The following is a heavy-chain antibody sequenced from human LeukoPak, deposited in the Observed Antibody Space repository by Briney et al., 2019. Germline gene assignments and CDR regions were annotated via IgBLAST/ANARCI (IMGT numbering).Heavy chain of an antibody. Sequence: PGGSLRLSCAASGFTVSSNYMSWVRQAPGKGLEWVSVIYSGGSTYYADSVKGRFTISRDNAKKSLYLQMNSLRAEDTAVYYCARVGGITLALAPSPFPDYNYYYMDVWGKGTTVTVSS. D-gene: IGHD3-10*01. J-gene: IGHJ6*03. CDR1: GFTVSSNY. CDR2: IYSGGST. CDR3: ARVGGITLALAPSPFPDYNYYYMDV. V-gene: IGHV3-53*01.